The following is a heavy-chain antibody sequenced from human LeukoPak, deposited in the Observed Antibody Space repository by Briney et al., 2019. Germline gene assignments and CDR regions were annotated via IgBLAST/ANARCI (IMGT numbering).Heavy chain of an antibody. Sequence: ASVKVSCKASGGTFSSYAISWVRQAPGQGLEWMGGTIPIFGTANYAQKFQGRVTITTDESTSTAYMELSSLRSEDTAVYYCAIPVGGYEGWYYFDYWGQGTLVTVSS. CDR2: TIPIFGTA. CDR3: AIPVGGYEGWYYFDY. D-gene: IGHD5-12*01. V-gene: IGHV1-69*05. J-gene: IGHJ4*02. CDR1: GGTFSSYA.